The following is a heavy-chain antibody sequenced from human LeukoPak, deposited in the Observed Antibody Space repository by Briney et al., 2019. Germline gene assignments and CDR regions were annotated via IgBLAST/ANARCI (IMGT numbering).Heavy chain of an antibody. CDR2: ISSSGSTI. J-gene: IGHJ5*02. CDR3: ARVKTPLLWFGELFGENWFDP. Sequence: GGSLRLSCAASRFTFNTYAVNWVRQAPGKGLEWVSYISSSGSTIYYADSVKGRFTISRDNAKNSLYLQMNSLRAEDTAVYYCARVKTPLLWFGELFGENWFDPWGQGTLVTVSS. V-gene: IGHV3-48*04. CDR1: RFTFNTYA. D-gene: IGHD3-10*01.